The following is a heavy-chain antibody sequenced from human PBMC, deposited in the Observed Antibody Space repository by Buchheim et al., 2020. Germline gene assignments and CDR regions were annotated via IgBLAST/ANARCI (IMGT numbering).Heavy chain of an antibody. CDR1: GYTFATYY. CDR2: INPIGGST. CDR3: ARDGYSYGYQEGNWFDP. Sequence: QVQLVQSGAEVKKPGASVKVSCKASGYTFATYYMHWVRQAPGQGLEWMGIINPIGGSTTYAKKFQGRVTMTRDTSTSTVYMELSSLRSEDTAVYYCARDGYSYGYQEGNWFDPWGQGTL. J-gene: IGHJ5*02. D-gene: IGHD5-18*01. V-gene: IGHV1-46*01.